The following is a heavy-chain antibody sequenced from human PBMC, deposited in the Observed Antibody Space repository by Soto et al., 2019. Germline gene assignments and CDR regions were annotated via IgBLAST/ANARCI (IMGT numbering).Heavy chain of an antibody. V-gene: IGHV3-21*01. CDR3: ARAPWGGDSYGMDV. CDR1: GFTFSSYS. J-gene: IGHJ6*02. Sequence: EVQLVESGGGLVKPGGSLRLSCAASGFTFSSYSMNWVRQAPGKGLEWVSSISSSSSYIYYADSVKGRFTISRDNAKNSLYLQMKRLRAEDTAVYYCARAPWGGDSYGMDVWGQGTPVTVSS. D-gene: IGHD2-21*02. CDR2: ISSSSSYI.